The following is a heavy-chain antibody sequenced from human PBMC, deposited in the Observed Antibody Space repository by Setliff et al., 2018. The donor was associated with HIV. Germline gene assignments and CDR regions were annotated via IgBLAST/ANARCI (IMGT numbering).Heavy chain of an antibody. D-gene: IGHD3-22*01. V-gene: IGHV4-4*07. J-gene: IGHJ4*02. Sequence: SETLSLTYTVSGGSINTYYWSWIRQPAGKGLGWIGRFYTSGSTNYNPSLKSRVAMSVDTSKNQFSLKLSSVTAADTAVYYCARDRLTYYFDYWGQGILVTVSS. CDR1: GGSINTYY. CDR2: FYTSGST. CDR3: ARDRLTYYFDY.